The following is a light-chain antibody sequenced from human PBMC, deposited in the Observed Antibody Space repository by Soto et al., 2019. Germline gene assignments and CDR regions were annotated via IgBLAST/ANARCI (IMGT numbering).Light chain of an antibody. V-gene: IGKV2-30*01. CDR2: KVF. J-gene: IGKJ2*01. CDR3: MQTAHWPHT. CDR1: QSLVYADGNTY. Sequence: DVVMTQSPLSLPVTLGQSASISCTSSQSLVYADGNTYLNWLQQRPGQSPRRLIYKVFNRDSGVPDRFSGSASGSEFTLTISRAEAEDIGVYYCMQTAHWPHTFGRGTKVDIK.